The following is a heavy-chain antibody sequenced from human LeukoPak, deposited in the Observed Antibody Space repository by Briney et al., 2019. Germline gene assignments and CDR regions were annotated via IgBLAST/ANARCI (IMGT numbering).Heavy chain of an antibody. D-gene: IGHD3-10*01. CDR3: ARDLDYYGSGSFFNI. CDR1: GYTFSVYY. CDR2: INPNSGGT. V-gene: IGHV1-2*02. Sequence: GASVKVSSETSGYTFSVYYMHRVRQAPGQGLEWMGWINPNSGGTNYAQKFQGRVTMTRDTSITTAYMELSRLRSDDTAVYYCARDLDYYGSGSFFNIWGQGTMVTVSS. J-gene: IGHJ3*02.